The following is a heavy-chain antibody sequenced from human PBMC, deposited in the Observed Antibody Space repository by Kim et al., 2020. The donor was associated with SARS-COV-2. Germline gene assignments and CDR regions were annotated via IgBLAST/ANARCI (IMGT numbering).Heavy chain of an antibody. CDR2: INPNSGGT. Sequence: ASVKVSCKASGYTFTGYYMHWVRQAPGQGLEWMGWINPNSGGTNYAQKFQGWVTMTRDTSISTAYMELSRLRSDDTAVYYCARGPPTDTAMVPTPDYWGQGTLVTVSS. V-gene: IGHV1-2*04. CDR3: ARGPPTDTAMVPTPDY. CDR1: GYTFTGYY. D-gene: IGHD5-18*01. J-gene: IGHJ4*02.